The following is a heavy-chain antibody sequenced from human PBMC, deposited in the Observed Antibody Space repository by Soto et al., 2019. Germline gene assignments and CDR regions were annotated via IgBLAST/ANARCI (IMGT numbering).Heavy chain of an antibody. D-gene: IGHD3-3*01. J-gene: IGHJ4*02. Sequence: QVQLVESGGGVVQPGRSLRLSCAASGFTFSSYGMHWVRQAPGKGLEWVAVIPYDGSNKYYADSVKGRFTISRDNSKNTLYLQMNSLRAEDTAVYYCAKDLRLYYDFWSGYPDQDYWGQGTLVTVSS. CDR2: IPYDGSNK. CDR3: AKDLRLYYDFWSGYPDQDY. CDR1: GFTFSSYG. V-gene: IGHV3-30*18.